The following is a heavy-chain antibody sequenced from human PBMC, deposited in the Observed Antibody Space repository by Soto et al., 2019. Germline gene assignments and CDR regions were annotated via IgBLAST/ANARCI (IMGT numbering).Heavy chain of an antibody. J-gene: IGHJ4*02. V-gene: IGHV4-39*01. CDR2: IDYSGNT. CDR1: GDSISRSSYY. Sequence: SETLSLTCSVSGDSISRSSYYWGLVRQPPGRGLEWIGIIDYSGNTYYSPSLRSRVTISVDTSKNQFSLRLSSVTAADTAVYYCARHGHWAPLDDWGQGTLVTVSS. D-gene: IGHD3-16*01. CDR3: ARHGHWAPLDD.